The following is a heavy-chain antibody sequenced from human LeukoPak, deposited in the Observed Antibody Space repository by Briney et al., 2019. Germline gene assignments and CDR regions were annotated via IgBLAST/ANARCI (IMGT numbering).Heavy chain of an antibody. J-gene: IGHJ4*02. CDR1: GFTFSSYA. V-gene: IGHV3-23*01. D-gene: IGHD1-26*01. CDR2: ISGSGGST. Sequence: GGSLRLSCAASGFTFSSYAMSWVRQAPGKGLEWVSGISGSGGSTDYANSVKGQFTISRDNSKNTLYLQLNSLRAEDTAVYFCAKGRGSANSGSNYWGQGTLVTVSS. CDR3: AKGRGSANSGSNY.